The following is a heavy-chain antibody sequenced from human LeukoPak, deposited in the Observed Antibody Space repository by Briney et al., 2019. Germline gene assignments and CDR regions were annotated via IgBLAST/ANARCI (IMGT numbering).Heavy chain of an antibody. CDR3: ARVWSPPYTSSWPYYFDY. Sequence: PGGSLRLSCAASGFTFSSYEMNWVRQAPGKGLEWVSSISSSSDYIYYADSVKGRFTISRDNAKNSLYLQMNSLGAEDTAVYYCARVWSPPYTSSWPYYFDYWGQGTLVTVSS. J-gene: IGHJ4*02. V-gene: IGHV3-21*01. D-gene: IGHD6-13*01. CDR2: ISSSSDYI. CDR1: GFTFSSYE.